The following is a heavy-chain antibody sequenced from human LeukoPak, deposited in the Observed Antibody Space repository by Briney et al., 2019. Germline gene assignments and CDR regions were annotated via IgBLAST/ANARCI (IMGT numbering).Heavy chain of an antibody. D-gene: IGHD7-27*01. CDR2: IWYDGSNK. CDR3: ARLNWGSRLAPGFYYFDY. J-gene: IGHJ4*02. Sequence: GGSLRLSCAASGFTFSSYGMHWVRQAPGKGLEWVAAIWYDGSNKYYADSVKGRFTISRDNAKNSLYLQMNSLRAEDTAVYYCARLNWGSRLAPGFYYFDYWGQGTLVTVSS. V-gene: IGHV3-33*01. CDR1: GFTFSSYG.